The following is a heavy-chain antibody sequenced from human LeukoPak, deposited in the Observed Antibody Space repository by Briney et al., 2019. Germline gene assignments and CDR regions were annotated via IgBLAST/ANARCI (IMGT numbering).Heavy chain of an antibody. V-gene: IGHV1-2*02. J-gene: IGHJ3*02. CDR2: FNPASGGT. Sequence: ASVKVSCKASGYIFTDYYMHWVRQAPGQGLEWMGWFNPASGGTKYAQKFQGRVTMTRDTSINTAYMELSSLGLDDTAVYYCARGLYYGGNQRANDAFDIWGQGTLVTVSS. CDR3: ARGLYYGGNQRANDAFDI. CDR1: GYIFTDYY. D-gene: IGHD4-23*01.